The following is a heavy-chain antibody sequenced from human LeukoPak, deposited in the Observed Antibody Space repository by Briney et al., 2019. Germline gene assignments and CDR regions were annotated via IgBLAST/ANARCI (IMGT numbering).Heavy chain of an antibody. Sequence: GGSLRLSCAASEFYFSSYAMSWVRQAPGKGLEWVSAISGSGGSTYYADSAKGRFTISRDNSKNTLYLQMNSLRAEDTAVYYCAKFHPRGSKECFDYWGQGTLVTVSS. J-gene: IGHJ4*02. CDR1: EFYFSSYA. CDR2: ISGSGGST. D-gene: IGHD1-26*01. V-gene: IGHV3-23*01. CDR3: AKFHPRGSKECFDY.